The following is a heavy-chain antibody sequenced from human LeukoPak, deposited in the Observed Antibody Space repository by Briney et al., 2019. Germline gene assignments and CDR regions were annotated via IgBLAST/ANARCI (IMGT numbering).Heavy chain of an antibody. D-gene: IGHD3-3*01. J-gene: IGHJ4*02. V-gene: IGHV4-38-2*02. Sequence: SETLSLTCTVSGYSISSGYYWGWIRQPPGKGLEWIGSIYHSGSTYYNPSLKSRVTISVDTSKNQFSLKLSSVTAADTAVYYCARDHRSGYFGFDYWGQGTLVTVSS. CDR2: IYHSGST. CDR1: GYSISSGYY. CDR3: ARDHRSGYFGFDY.